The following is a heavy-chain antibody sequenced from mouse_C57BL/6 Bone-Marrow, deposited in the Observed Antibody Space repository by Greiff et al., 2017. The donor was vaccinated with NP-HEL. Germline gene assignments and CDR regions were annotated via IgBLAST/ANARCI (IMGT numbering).Heavy chain of an antibody. Sequence: VQLKQSGPELVKPGASVKISCKASGYSFTGYYMNWVKQSPEKSLEWIGEINPSTGGTTYNQKFKAKATLTVDKSSSTAYMQLKSLTSEDSAVYYCARGEGAYYFDYWGQGTTLTVSS. CDR2: INPSTGGT. CDR1: GYSFTGYY. CDR3: ARGEGAYYFDY. J-gene: IGHJ2*01. V-gene: IGHV1-42*01.